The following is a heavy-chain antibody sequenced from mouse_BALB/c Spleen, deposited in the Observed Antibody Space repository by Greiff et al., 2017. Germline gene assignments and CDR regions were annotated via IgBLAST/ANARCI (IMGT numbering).Heavy chain of an antibody. CDR3: ARHGGTVVATDYAMDY. Sequence: DVKLVESGGGLVKPGGSLKLSCAASGFTFSSYAMSWVRQTPEKRLEWVATISSGGSYTYYPDSVKGRFTISRDNAKNTLYLQMSSLRSEDTAMYYCARHGGTVVATDYAMDYWGQGTSVTVSS. CDR1: GFTFSSYA. J-gene: IGHJ4*01. CDR2: ISSGGSYT. V-gene: IGHV5-9-3*01. D-gene: IGHD1-1*01.